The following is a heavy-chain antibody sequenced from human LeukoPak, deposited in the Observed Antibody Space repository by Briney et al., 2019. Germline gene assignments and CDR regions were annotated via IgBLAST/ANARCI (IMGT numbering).Heavy chain of an antibody. J-gene: IGHJ4*02. V-gene: IGHV1-2*02. CDR1: GYTLTGYY. D-gene: IGHD6-13*01. CDR3: AKESISSYLN. Sequence: GASVKVSCKASGYTLTGYYMHWVRQAPGQGLEWMGWINPNSGGTTYAQRFQGRVTMTRDTSISTVYMELSSLRSDDTAVYYCAKESISSYLNWGQGTLVTVSS. CDR2: INPNSGGT.